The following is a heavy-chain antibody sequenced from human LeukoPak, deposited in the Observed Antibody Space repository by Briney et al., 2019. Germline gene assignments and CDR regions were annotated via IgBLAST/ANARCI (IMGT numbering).Heavy chain of an antibody. CDR3: ARDLGVGTPTVLDH. CDR1: GFFFNSYS. D-gene: IGHD1-26*01. Sequence: AGGSLRLSCAASGFFFNSYSMNWVRQAPGKGLEWVSYITSSGSDRYYGDSMKGRFTISRDNAKNSLYLQMNSLRVEDTAVYYCARDLGVGTPTVLDHWGQGTVVTV. CDR2: ITSSGSDR. J-gene: IGHJ4*02. V-gene: IGHV3-21*05.